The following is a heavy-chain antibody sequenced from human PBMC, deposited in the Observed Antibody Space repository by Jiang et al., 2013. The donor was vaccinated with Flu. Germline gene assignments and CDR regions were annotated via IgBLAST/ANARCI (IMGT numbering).Heavy chain of an antibody. J-gene: IGHJ6*03. CDR3: ARDSPFSSTRSGYYYYMDV. Sequence: ETLSLTCTVSGGSISSYYWSWIRQPPGKGLEWIGYIYYSGSTNYNPSLKSRVTISVDTSKNQFSLKLSSVTAADTAVYYCARDSPFSSTRSGYYYYMDVWGKGTTVTVS. D-gene: IGHD6-13*01. CDR2: IYYSGST. V-gene: IGHV4-59*01. CDR1: GGSISSYY.